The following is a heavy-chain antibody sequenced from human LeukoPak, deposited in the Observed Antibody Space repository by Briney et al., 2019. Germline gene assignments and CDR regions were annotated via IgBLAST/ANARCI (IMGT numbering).Heavy chain of an antibody. J-gene: IGHJ4*02. CDR1: GFTFDSYA. CDR2: ISGGGGST. D-gene: IGHD3-22*01. V-gene: IGHV3-23*01. Sequence: GGSLRLSCAASGFTFDSYAMSWVRQAPGKGLEWVSVISGGGGSTYYADSVKGRFTISRDNSKNTLYLQMNSLRAEDTAVYYCYIPYYDTSAYKGYWGQGTLVTVSS. CDR3: YIPYYDTSAYKGY.